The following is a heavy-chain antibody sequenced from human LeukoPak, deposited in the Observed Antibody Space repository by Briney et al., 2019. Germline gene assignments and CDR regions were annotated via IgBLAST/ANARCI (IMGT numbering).Heavy chain of an antibody. D-gene: IGHD3-3*01. CDR3: ARSYDFWSGYYLDY. Sequence: SQTLSLTCAISGDSASSNSAAWNWTRQSPSRGLEWLGRTYYRSTRYNDDTVSVKSRITIDPDTSKNQFSLQLNSVSPEGTAVYYCARSYDFWSGYYLDYWGQGTLVTVSS. V-gene: IGHV6-1*01. CDR1: GDSASSNSAA. J-gene: IGHJ4*02. CDR2: TYYRSTRYN.